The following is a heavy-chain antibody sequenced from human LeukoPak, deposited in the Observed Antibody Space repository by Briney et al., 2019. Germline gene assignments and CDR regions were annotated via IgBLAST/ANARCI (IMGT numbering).Heavy chain of an antibody. D-gene: IGHD3-16*01. Sequence: ASVKVSCKASGYTFTSYGISWVRQAPGQGLEWMGWISANNGNTNYAQKLQGRVTMTTDTSTSTAYMELRSLRSDGTAVYYCARDADGGDYDDYWGQGTLVTVSS. V-gene: IGHV1-18*04. CDR2: ISANNGNT. J-gene: IGHJ4*02. CDR3: ARDADGGDYDDY. CDR1: GYTFTSYG.